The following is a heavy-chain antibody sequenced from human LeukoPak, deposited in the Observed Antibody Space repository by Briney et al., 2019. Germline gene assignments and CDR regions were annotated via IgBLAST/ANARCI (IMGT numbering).Heavy chain of an antibody. CDR1: GGSFSGYY. Sequence: SETLSLTCAVYGGSFSGYYWSWIRQPPGKGLEGIGEIHHSGSTNYNPSLKSRVTISVDTSKNQFSLKLSSVTAADTAVYYCARPRGRIVATTAPKRPHGYYMDVWGKGTTVTVSS. CDR3: ARPRGRIVATTAPKRPHGYYMDV. D-gene: IGHD5-12*01. CDR2: IHHSGST. V-gene: IGHV4-34*01. J-gene: IGHJ6*03.